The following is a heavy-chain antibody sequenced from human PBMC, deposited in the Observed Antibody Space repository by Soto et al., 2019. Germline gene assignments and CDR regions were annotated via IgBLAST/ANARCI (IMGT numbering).Heavy chain of an antibody. V-gene: IGHV1-69*13. Sequence: AVKVSCKASGGTFSSYAISWVRQAPGQGLEWMGGIIPIFGTANYAQKFQGRVTITADESASTAYMELSSLRSEDTAVYYCARKISSWPARYGMDVWGQGTTVTVSS. CDR1: GGTFSSYA. CDR2: IIPIFGTA. CDR3: ARKISSWPARYGMDV. D-gene: IGHD6-13*01. J-gene: IGHJ6*02.